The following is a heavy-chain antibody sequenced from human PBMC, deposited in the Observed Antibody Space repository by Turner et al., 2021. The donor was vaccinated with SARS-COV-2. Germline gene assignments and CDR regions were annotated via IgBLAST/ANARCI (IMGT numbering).Heavy chain of an antibody. V-gene: IGHV3-13*01. CDR2: IGTAGDT. J-gene: IGHJ3*02. CDR3: ARAGIGYCTSTSCYMGAFDI. CDR1: GFTFSSYN. Sequence: EVQLVESGGGLVQPGGSLRLSCAASGFTFSSYNMHWVSQATGKGLEWVSVIGTAGDTYYPGSVKGRFTISRENAKNSLYLQMNSLRAGDTAVYYCARAGIGYCTSTSCYMGAFDIWGQGTMVTVSS. D-gene: IGHD2-2*02.